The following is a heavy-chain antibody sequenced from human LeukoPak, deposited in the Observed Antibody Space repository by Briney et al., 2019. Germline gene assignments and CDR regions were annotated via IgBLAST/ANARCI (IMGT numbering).Heavy chain of an antibody. CDR2: IYSGGST. D-gene: IGHD1-26*01. CDR1: GFTVSSNY. CDR3: ARDSALGATTTDY. Sequence: GGSLRLSCAASGFTVSSNYMSRVRQAPGKGLEWVSVIYSGGSTYYADSVKGRFTISRDNSKNTLYLQMNSLRAEDTAVYYCARDSALGATTTDYWGQGTLVTVSS. J-gene: IGHJ4*02. V-gene: IGHV3-53*01.